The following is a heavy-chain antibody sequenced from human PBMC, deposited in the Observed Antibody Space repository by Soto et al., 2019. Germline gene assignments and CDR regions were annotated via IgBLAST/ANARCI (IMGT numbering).Heavy chain of an antibody. CDR3: ARGDYYGRSDY. CDR2: IYYSGST. V-gene: IGHV4-59*01. Sequence: ETLSLTCTVSGGSIGSISSFYWSWIRRPPGKGLEWIGYIYYSGSTSYNPSLKSRVTISLDTSKNQFSLKLRSVIAADTAVYYCARGDYYGRSDYWGQGTLVTVSS. J-gene: IGHJ4*02. CDR1: GGSIGSISSFY. D-gene: IGHD3-10*01.